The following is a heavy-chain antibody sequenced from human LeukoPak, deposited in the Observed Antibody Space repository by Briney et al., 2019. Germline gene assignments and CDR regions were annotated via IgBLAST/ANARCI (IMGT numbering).Heavy chain of an antibody. D-gene: IGHD2-2*01. CDR3: ARDMGTYCSGTTCYAGHFDY. J-gene: IGHJ4*02. Sequence: GGSLRLSCAASGFTFSDCCFHWVRQAQGKGLEWVAFLSFDGTKKYFADSVKGRFTITRDNSKNTLFLQMNSLRAEDTAVYYCARDMGTYCSGTTCYAGHFDYWGQGTLVTVSS. V-gene: IGHV3-33*05. CDR2: LSFDGTKK. CDR1: GFTFSDCC.